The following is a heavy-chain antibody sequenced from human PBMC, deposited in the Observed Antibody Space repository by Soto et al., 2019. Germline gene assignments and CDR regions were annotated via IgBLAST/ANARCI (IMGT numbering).Heavy chain of an antibody. CDR2: IDPSDSYT. CDR1: GYSFTSYW. J-gene: IGHJ5*02. CDR3: ARAYCGGDCYSGPSWFDP. V-gene: IGHV5-10-1*01. D-gene: IGHD2-21*02. Sequence: GESLKISCKGSGYSFTSYWINWVRQMPGKGLEWMGRIDPSDSYTNYSPSFQGHVTISADKSINTAYLQWSNLKASDTAMYYCARAYCGGDCYSGPSWFDPWGQGTLVTVYS.